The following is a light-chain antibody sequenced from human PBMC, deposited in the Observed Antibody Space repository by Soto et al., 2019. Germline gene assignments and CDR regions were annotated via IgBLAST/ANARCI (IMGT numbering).Light chain of an antibody. CDR1: QGISSY. CDR2: SAS. CDR3: QQTQTFPLT. V-gene: IGKV1-12*01. J-gene: IGKJ4*01. Sequence: DIQMTQSPSSVSASVGDSVTITCRASQGISSYLAWYQQKPGKAPKLLIYSASSLLSGVPSRFSGSGSGTDFTLTISSLQPEDFATYYCQQTQTFPLTFGGGTTVEVK.